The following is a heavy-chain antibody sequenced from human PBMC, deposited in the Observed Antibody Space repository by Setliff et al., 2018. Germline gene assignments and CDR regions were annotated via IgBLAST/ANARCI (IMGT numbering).Heavy chain of an antibody. CDR3: GRDVFDFRTGQGGP. CDR1: GFTFKTYA. J-gene: IGHJ5*02. CDR2: LSGSGGDT. Sequence: GGSLRLSCVVSGFTFKTYAMSWVRQAPGKGLEWVSALSGSGGDTFYADSVKGRFTISRDTTRSTLDLQMNSLRAEDTALYYCGRDVFDFRTGQGGPWGQGTRVTVSS. D-gene: IGHD3-3*01. V-gene: IGHV3-23*01.